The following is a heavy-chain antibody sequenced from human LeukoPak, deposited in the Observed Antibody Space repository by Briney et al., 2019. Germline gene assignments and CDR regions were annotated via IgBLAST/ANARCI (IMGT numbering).Heavy chain of an antibody. J-gene: IGHJ3*02. CDR2: IWFDGIRK. V-gene: IGHV3-33*01. Sequence: PGGSLRLSCAASGFTFSNYGMHWVRQVPGKGLEWVAAIWFDGIRKYYADSVKGRLTISRDNSKNTLYLQMNSLRAGDTAVYYCARDLEDSSPFGAFDMWGQGTMVTVSS. CDR3: ARDLEDSSPFGAFDM. CDR1: GFTFSNYG. D-gene: IGHD3-22*01.